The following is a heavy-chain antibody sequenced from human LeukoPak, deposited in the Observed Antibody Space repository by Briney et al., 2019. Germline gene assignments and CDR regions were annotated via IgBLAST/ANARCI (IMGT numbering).Heavy chain of an antibody. J-gene: IGHJ6*02. V-gene: IGHV1-3*01. D-gene: IGHD6-6*01. Sequence: GASVTVSCTASGNTFTTYAFHWVRQAPGQRLEWMGWISAGNDNTKSSRKFQDRVTITRDTSASTAYMELSSLTSEDTAVYYCAAGRGYSSSSRNYYYYHMDVWGQGTTVTVSS. CDR2: ISAGNDNT. CDR3: AAGRGYSSSSRNYYYYHMDV. CDR1: GNTFTTYA.